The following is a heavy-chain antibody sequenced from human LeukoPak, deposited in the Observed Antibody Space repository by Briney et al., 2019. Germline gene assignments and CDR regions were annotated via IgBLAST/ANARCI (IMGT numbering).Heavy chain of an antibody. V-gene: IGHV3-73*01. D-gene: IGHD5-12*01. CDR1: GFTFSGSA. Sequence: PGGSLRLSCAAPGFTFSGSAMHWVRQASGKGLEWVGRIRSKANSYATAYAASVKGRFTISRDDSKNTAYLQMNSLKTEDTAVYYCTIVATIDYWGQGTLVTVSS. J-gene: IGHJ4*02. CDR3: TIVATIDY. CDR2: IRSKANSYAT.